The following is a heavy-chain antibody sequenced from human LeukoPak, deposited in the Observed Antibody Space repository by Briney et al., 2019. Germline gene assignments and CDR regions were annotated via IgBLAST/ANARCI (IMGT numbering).Heavy chain of an antibody. CDR1: GYTFTNYD. V-gene: IGHV1-8*01. D-gene: IGHD4/OR15-4a*01. J-gene: IGHJ4*02. CDR2: MNPNSGNT. CDR3: ARVYGEIDY. Sequence: ASVKVSCKASGYTFTNYDINWVRQATGQGLEWMGWMNPNSGNTGYAQNLQGRVTMTRDTSISTAYMELTSLRSEDTAVCYCARVYGEIDYWGQGTLVTVSS.